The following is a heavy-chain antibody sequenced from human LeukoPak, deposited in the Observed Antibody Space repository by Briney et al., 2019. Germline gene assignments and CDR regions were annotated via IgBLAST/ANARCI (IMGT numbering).Heavy chain of an antibody. D-gene: IGHD6-19*01. J-gene: IGHJ4*02. Sequence: GGSLRLSRAASGFTFSSYSMNWVRQAPGKGLEWVSYISSSSSTIYYADSVKGRFTISRDNAKNSLYLQMNSLRAEDTAVYYCVSGGWYFDYWGQGTLVTVSS. CDR3: VSGGWYFDY. CDR1: GFTFSSYS. V-gene: IGHV3-48*01. CDR2: ISSSSSTI.